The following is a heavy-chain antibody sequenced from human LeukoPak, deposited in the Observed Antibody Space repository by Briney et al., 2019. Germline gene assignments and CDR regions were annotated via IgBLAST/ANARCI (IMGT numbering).Heavy chain of an antibody. CDR1: GFSFSTYV. CDR3: ARGGHCSSTSCDYHNGMDV. Sequence: GGSLRLSCAASGFSFSTYVMRWVRQAPGKGLEWVSGISGNGGNPYYTDSVKGRFTISRDNSKNTLHLRMNSLRAEDTAVYYCARGGHCSSTSCDYHNGMDVWGQGTTVTVSS. CDR2: ISGNGGNP. V-gene: IGHV3-23*01. D-gene: IGHD2-2*03. J-gene: IGHJ6*02.